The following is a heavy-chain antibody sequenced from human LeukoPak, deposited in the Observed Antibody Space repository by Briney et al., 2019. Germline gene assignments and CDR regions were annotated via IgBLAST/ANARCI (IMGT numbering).Heavy chain of an antibody. J-gene: IGHJ5*02. Sequence: ASVKVSCKASGYTFTNYYMHWVRQSPRRGLEWMGLINPSGDATMYAQKFQGRVTLTRDTSTSTDYMELSSLRSEDTAVYYCARDNSDTIKGECSGSCYWWFDPWGQGTLVTVSS. D-gene: IGHD2-15*01. CDR1: GYTFTNYY. CDR2: INPSGDAT. CDR3: ARDNSDTIKGECSGSCYWWFDP. V-gene: IGHV1-46*01.